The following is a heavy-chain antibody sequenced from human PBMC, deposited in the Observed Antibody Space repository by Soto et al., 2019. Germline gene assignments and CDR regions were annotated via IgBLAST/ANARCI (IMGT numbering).Heavy chain of an antibody. CDR2: TYYRSKWCY. J-gene: IGHJ4*02. Sequence: KQSQTLSLTCAISGDSVSSSSAAWNWIRQSPSRGLEWLGRTYYRSKWCYDYAVSVKSRITINPDTSKNQFSLQLNSVTPEDTAVYYCVREPAMVRGIINPLDYWGQGTLVTVSS. CDR3: VREPAMVRGIINPLDY. V-gene: IGHV6-1*01. CDR1: GDSVSSSSAA. D-gene: IGHD3-10*01.